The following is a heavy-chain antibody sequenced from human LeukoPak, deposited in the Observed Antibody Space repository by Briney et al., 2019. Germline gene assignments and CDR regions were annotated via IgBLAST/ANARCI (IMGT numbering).Heavy chain of an antibody. Sequence: ASVKVSCKASGYTFTSYGISWVRQAPGQGLEWMGWISAYNGNTNYAQKLQGRVTMTTDTSTSTAYMELRSLRSDDTAVYCCAIGVATMPEPDYWGQGTLVTVSS. V-gene: IGHV1-18*01. CDR3: AIGVATMPEPDY. CDR2: ISAYNGNT. CDR1: GYTFTSYG. D-gene: IGHD5-12*01. J-gene: IGHJ4*02.